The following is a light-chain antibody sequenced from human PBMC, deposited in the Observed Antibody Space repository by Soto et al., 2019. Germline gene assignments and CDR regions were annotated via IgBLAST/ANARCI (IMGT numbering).Light chain of an antibody. J-gene: IGKJ5*01. CDR3: HQRSNWPPDT. CDR2: GAS. Sequence: MMMTQSPATLSVSPGGRVTLSCRTSHSVNSHVAWYQQKPGQAPRLLIYGASTRATGVPARFSGSGSGTDFTLTISSLEPEDFAVYYCHQRSNWPPDTFGQGTRLEIK. CDR1: HSVNSH. V-gene: IGKV3-11*01.